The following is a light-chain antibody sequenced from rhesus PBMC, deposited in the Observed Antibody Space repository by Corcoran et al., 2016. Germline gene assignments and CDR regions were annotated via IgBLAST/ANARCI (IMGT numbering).Light chain of an antibody. J-gene: IGKJ1*01. Sequence: DIQVTQSPSSLSASVGDRVTITCRASQGISSWLAWYQQKPGKAPTLLIYKASSLKSGVPSRFRGSGSGTEFTLTINSLQPEDFATSLCQQYNSAPRTFGQGTKVEIK. CDR3: QQYNSAPRT. CDR1: QGISSW. V-gene: IGKV1-21*01. CDR2: KAS.